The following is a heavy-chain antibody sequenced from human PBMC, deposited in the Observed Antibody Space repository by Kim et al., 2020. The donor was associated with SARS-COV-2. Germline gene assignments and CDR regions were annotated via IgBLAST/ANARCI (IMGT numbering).Heavy chain of an antibody. CDR1: GYTLTELS. CDR2: FDPEDGET. CDR3: ATAINCSGGSCYSD. J-gene: IGHJ4*02. V-gene: IGHV1-24*01. D-gene: IGHD2-15*01. Sequence: ASVKVSCKVSGYTLTELSMHWVRQAPGKGLEWMGGFDPEDGETIYAQKFQGRVTMTEDTSTEKAYMELSSLRSEDTAVYYCATAINCSGGSCYSDWGQGTLVTVSS.